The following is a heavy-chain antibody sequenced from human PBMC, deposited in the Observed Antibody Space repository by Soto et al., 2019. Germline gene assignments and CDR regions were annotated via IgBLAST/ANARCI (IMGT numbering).Heavy chain of an antibody. Sequence: SETLSLTCTVSGGSISSSSYYWGWIRQPPGKGLEWIGSIYYSGSTYYNPSLKSRVTISVDTSKNQFSLKLSSVTAADTAVYYCARNFSLVLANLDYWGQGTLVTVSS. J-gene: IGHJ4*02. CDR2: IYYSGST. CDR1: GGSISSSSYY. D-gene: IGHD3-3*01. CDR3: ARNFSLVLANLDY. V-gene: IGHV4-39*01.